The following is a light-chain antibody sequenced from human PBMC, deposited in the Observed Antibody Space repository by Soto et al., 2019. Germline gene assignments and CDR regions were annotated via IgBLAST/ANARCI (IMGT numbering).Light chain of an antibody. V-gene: IGLV2-14*01. J-gene: IGLJ2*01. CDR3: KSYTTSSTLI. Sequence: QSALTQPASVSGSPGQSITISCTGTNRDVGAYDYVSWYQQHPGKAPKLIIYEVINRPSGVSDRFSGSKSGNTASLTITGFQPEDEADYYCKSYTTSSTLIFGGGTKLTVL. CDR2: EVI. CDR1: NRDVGAYDY.